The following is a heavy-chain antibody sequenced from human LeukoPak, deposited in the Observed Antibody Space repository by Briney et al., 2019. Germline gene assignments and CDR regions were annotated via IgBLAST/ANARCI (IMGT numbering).Heavy chain of an antibody. CDR1: GASLGSGTYS. J-gene: IGHJ2*01. CDR3: PKGGWGWYFAL. CDR2: IYHSGAT. V-gene: IGHV4-30-2*01. D-gene: IGHD3-16*01. Sequence: SETLSLTCAVSGASLGSGTYSWGWIRQPPGKGLEWVGDIYHSGATHYNPSLESRVAISVDRAKKEVSLNLTSVTAADSAVYYCPKGGWGWYFALWGRGALVTVSS.